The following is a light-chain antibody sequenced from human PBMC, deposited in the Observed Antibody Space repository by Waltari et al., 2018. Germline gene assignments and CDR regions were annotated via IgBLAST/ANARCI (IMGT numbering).Light chain of an antibody. CDR2: EDT. CDR1: ALQKHH. J-gene: IGLJ3*02. CDR3: YSTDSSGYRPNWV. V-gene: IGLV3-10*01. Sequence: SYELRQPPSVAVAPGQTARITCPGDALQKHHAYAYQQKPGQAPVFVIFEDTKRPSGIPGKFAGSKSGTMATLTISGAQVEDEGDYYCYSTDSSGYRPNWVFGGGTKLTVL.